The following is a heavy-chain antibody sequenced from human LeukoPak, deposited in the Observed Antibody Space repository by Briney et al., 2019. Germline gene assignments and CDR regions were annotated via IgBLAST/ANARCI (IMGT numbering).Heavy chain of an antibody. V-gene: IGHV1-24*01. CDR1: GYTLTELS. J-gene: IGHJ4*02. CDR3: ATAGPLVRGVITTPFDY. Sequence: ASVKVSCKVSGYTLTELSMHWVRQAPGKGLEWMGGFDPEDGETIYAQKFQGRVTMTEDTSTDTAYMEPSSLRSEDTAVYYCATAGPLVRGVITTPFDYWGQGTLVTVSS. CDR2: FDPEDGET. D-gene: IGHD3-10*01.